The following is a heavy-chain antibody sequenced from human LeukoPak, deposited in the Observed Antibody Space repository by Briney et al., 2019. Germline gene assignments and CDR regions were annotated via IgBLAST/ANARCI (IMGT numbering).Heavy chain of an antibody. CDR3: ARTPYCGGDCYVDY. D-gene: IGHD2-21*02. CDR2: IDWDDDK. J-gene: IGHJ4*02. Sequence: SGPTLVNPTQTLTLTCTFSGFSLSTSGMRVSWIRQPPGEALEWLARIDWDDDKFYSTSLKTRLTISKDTSKNQVVLTMTNTDPVDTATYYCARTPYCGGDCYVDYWGQGTLVTVSS. V-gene: IGHV2-70*04. CDR1: GFSLSTSGMR.